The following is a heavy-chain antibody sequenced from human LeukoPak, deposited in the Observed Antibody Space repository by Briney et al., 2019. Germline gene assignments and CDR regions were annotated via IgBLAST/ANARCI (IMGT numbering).Heavy chain of an antibody. CDR2: MSYDGSDK. D-gene: IGHD3-16*02. Sequence: GRSLRLSCAASGFTFDDYAMHWVRQAPGKGLEWVAVMSYDGSDKYYADSVKGRFTISRDNSKNTLYLQMNSLRLEDTAVYYCSGFWGSDRLDYWGQGTLVTVSS. CDR1: GFTFDDYA. V-gene: IGHV3-30-3*01. J-gene: IGHJ4*02. CDR3: SGFWGSDRLDY.